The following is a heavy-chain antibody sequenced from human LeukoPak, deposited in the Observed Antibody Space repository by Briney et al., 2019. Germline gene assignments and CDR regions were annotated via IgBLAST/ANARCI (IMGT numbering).Heavy chain of an antibody. CDR1: GGSVRSGNYY. V-gene: IGHV4-61*01. Sequence: PSETLSLTCSVSGGSVRSGNYYWSWIRLPAGKGVEWIGYVDYSGSTSYNPSLRRRVTISLDTSKNQFSLKVMYLTAADTAVYYCARGIRTGYGYWGQGTLVTVSS. D-gene: IGHD1-1*01. CDR3: ARGIRTGYGY. J-gene: IGHJ4*02. CDR2: VDYSGST.